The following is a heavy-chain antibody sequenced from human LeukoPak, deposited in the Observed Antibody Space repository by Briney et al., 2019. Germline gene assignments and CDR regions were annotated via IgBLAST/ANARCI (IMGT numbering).Heavy chain of an antibody. Sequence: ASVKVSCKASGYTFTSNYIHWMRQAPGQGLEWMGMIYPRDGSTSYAQKFQGRVTMTRDTSTSTVYMELSSLRSEDTAVYYCARDKRGYCSGGSCYRSSYYYGMDVWGQGTTVTVSS. J-gene: IGHJ6*02. V-gene: IGHV1-46*01. D-gene: IGHD2-15*01. CDR2: IYPRDGST. CDR3: ARDKRGYCSGGSCYRSSYYYGMDV. CDR1: GYTFTSNY.